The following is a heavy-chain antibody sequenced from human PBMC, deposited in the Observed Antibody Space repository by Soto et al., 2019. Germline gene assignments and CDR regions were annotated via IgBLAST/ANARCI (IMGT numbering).Heavy chain of an antibody. D-gene: IGHD6-6*01. CDR1: SDSISNNY. V-gene: IGHV4-59*01. Sequence: QVQMQESGPGLVKPSETLSLTCTVTSDSISNNYWSWIRQPPGKGLEWIGYIHYGGSTDYNPSFKSRVRISGDTSKRQFSLRLSSETAADSAVYYCARAVAAPFYYLVFWDQGPLVTVS. CDR2: IHYGGST. CDR3: ARAVAAPFYYLVF. J-gene: IGHJ4*02.